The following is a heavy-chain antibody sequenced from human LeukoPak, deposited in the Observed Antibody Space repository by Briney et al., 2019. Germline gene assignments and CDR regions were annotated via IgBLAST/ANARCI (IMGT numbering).Heavy chain of an antibody. CDR1: GFTFSSFW. CDR2: IKQDGSEE. CDR3: ARWEGNGYYFDY. D-gene: IGHD3-22*01. J-gene: IGHJ4*02. Sequence: GGSLRLFCAASGFTFSSFWMSWVRQAPGKGLEGVANIKQDGSEEYYVDSVKCRFTISRDNAKNSLYLQMNSLRAEDTAVYYCARWEGNGYYFDYRGQGTLVTVSS. V-gene: IGHV3-7*01.